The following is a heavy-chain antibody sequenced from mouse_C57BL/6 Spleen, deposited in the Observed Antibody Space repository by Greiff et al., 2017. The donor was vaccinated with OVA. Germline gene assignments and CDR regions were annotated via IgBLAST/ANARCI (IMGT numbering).Heavy chain of an antibody. CDR2: IYYSGTI. CDR3: ARDPNYYGSRYWYFDV. Sequence: EVMLVESGPGLVKPSQTVFLTCTVTGISITTGNYRWSWIRQFPGNKLEWIGYIYYSGTITYNPSLTSRTTITRDTPTNQFFLEMNSLTAEDTATYCGARDPNYYGSRYWYFDVWGTGTTVTVSS. CDR1: GISITTGNYR. V-gene: IGHV3-5*01. D-gene: IGHD1-1*01. J-gene: IGHJ1*03.